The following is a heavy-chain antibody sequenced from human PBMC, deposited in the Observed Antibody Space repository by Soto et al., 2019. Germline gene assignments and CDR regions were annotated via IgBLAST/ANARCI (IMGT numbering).Heavy chain of an antibody. Sequence: SQTLSLTCAVSGGSISSSNWWSWVRQPPGKGLEWIGEIYHSGSTNYNPSLKSRVTISVDKSKNQFSLKLSSVTAADTAVYYCARDQVDTAMADYGMDVWGQGTTVTVSS. J-gene: IGHJ6*02. D-gene: IGHD5-18*01. CDR1: GGSISSSNW. V-gene: IGHV4-4*02. CDR3: ARDQVDTAMADYGMDV. CDR2: IYHSGST.